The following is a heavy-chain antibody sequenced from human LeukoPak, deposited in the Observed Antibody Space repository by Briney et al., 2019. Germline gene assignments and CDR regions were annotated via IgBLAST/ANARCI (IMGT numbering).Heavy chain of an antibody. CDR2: INSDGSST. CDR1: GFTFSSYW. D-gene: IGHD5-18*01. V-gene: IGHV3-74*01. Sequence: AGGSLRLSCAASGFTFSSYWMHWVRQAPGKGLVWVSRINSDGSSTSYADSVKGRFTISRDNAKSTLYLQMNSLRAEDTAVYYCARKAGGYSYRPLDYWGQGTLVTVSS. J-gene: IGHJ4*02. CDR3: ARKAGGYSYRPLDY.